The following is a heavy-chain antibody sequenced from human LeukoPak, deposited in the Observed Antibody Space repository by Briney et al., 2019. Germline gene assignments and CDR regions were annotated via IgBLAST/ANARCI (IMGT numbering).Heavy chain of an antibody. Sequence: ASVKVSCKASGYTFTSYDINWVRQATGQGLKWMGWMNPNSGNTGYAQKFQGRVTMTRNTSISTAYMELSSLRSEDTAVYYCARANKKIQLWSRGKPYYFDYWGQGTLVTVSS. CDR1: GYTFTSYD. J-gene: IGHJ4*02. V-gene: IGHV1-8*01. D-gene: IGHD5-18*01. CDR3: ARANKKIQLWSRGKPYYFDY. CDR2: MNPNSGNT.